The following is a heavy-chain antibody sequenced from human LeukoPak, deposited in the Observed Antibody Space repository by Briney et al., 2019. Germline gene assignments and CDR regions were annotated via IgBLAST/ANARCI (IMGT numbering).Heavy chain of an antibody. V-gene: IGHV4-30-2*01. CDR3: ARDLRSGAFDI. CDR1: GGSISSGGYY. CDR2: IYHSGST. J-gene: IGHJ3*02. D-gene: IGHD2-15*01. Sequence: PSETLSLTCTVSGGSISSGGYYWSWIRQPPGKGLEWIGYIYHSGSTYYNPSLKSRVTISVDRSKNQFSLKLSSVTAVDTAVYYCARDLRSGAFDIWGQGTMVTVSS.